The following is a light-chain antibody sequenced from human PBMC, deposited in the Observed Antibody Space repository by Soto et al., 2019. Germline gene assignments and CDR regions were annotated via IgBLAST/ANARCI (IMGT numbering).Light chain of an antibody. CDR1: SSDIGRYNY. V-gene: IGLV2-14*01. J-gene: IGLJ2*01. CDR3: TSYTPTSAVI. CDR2: EVS. Sequence: QAALTQPASVSGSAGQSITISCTGASSDIGRYNYVSWYQQHPGMAPQLLIYEVSDRPSGASNSFSGSKSGNTASLTISGHKAEDEAHYFCTSYTPTSAVIVGGGTKVTV.